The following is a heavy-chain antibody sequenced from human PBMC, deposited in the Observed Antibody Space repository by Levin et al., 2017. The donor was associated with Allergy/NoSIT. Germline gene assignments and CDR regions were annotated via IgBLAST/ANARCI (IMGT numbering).Heavy chain of an antibody. CDR3: TREGSGRYYFDY. CDR2: IRRKAYGGTT. J-gene: IGHJ4*02. CDR1: GFTFVDYG. V-gene: IGHV3-49*04. Sequence: QAGGSLRLSCTASGFTFVDYGMNWVRQAPGKGLEWIRFIRRKAYGGTTEYAASVKGRFTISRDDSKSIAYLQMNSLKTEDTAVYYCTREGSGRYYFDYWGQGTLVTVSS. D-gene: IGHD3-3*01.